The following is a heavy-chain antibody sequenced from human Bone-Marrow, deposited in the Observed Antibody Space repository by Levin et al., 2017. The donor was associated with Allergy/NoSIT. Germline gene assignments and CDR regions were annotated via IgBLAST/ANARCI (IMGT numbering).Heavy chain of an antibody. CDR1: GFTFSNAW. Sequence: GGSLRLSCAASGFTFSNAWMSWVRQAPGKGLEWVGRIKSKTDGGTTDYAAPVKGRFTISRDDSKNTLYLQMNSLKTEDTAVYYCTTDPTTTPQPYYYDSSGYYYIDYWGQGTLVTVSS. D-gene: IGHD3-22*01. CDR2: IKSKTDGGTT. CDR3: TTDPTTTPQPYYYDSSGYYYIDY. V-gene: IGHV3-15*01. J-gene: IGHJ4*02.